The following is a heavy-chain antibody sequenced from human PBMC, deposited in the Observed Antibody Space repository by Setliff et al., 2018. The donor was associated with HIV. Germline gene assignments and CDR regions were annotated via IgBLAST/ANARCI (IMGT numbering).Heavy chain of an antibody. CDR1: GYTFTDNY. J-gene: IGHJ4*02. D-gene: IGHD2-15*01. CDR2: INSASGGT. CDR3: AREPRVRGTLDF. V-gene: IGHV1-2*02. Sequence: ASVKVSCKASGYTFTDNYIHWVRQAPGQGLEWMAWINSASGGTNYAQNFQGRVTVTRDTSINTVYLEVNGLKSDDTAVYYCAREPRVRGTLDFWGQGTLVTVSS.